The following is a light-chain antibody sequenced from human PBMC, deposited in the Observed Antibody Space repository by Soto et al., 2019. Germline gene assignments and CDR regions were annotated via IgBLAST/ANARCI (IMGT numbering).Light chain of an antibody. CDR1: QSVSSY. CDR3: QQRQYWPPIT. Sequence: VLTQSPATLSLSRGERATLSCRASQSVSSYLAWYQQEPGQAPRLLIYDTSNRATGVPARFSGSGSGTDFTLTISSLEPEDCAIYYCQQRQYWPPITFGQGTRLEIK. V-gene: IGKV3-11*01. J-gene: IGKJ5*01. CDR2: DTS.